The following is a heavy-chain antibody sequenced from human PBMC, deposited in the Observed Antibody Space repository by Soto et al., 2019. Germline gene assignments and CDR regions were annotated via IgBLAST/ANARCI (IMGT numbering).Heavy chain of an antibody. Sequence: KSGGSLRLSCAASGFTFSNAWMSWVRQAPGKGLEWVGRIKSKTDGGTTDYAAPVKGRFTISRDDSKNTLYLQMNSLKTEDTAVYYCTTDFPPTYCSGGSCYRDYWGQGTLVTVSS. CDR1: GFTFSNAW. D-gene: IGHD2-15*01. CDR2: IKSKTDGGTT. CDR3: TTDFPPTYCSGGSCYRDY. J-gene: IGHJ4*02. V-gene: IGHV3-15*01.